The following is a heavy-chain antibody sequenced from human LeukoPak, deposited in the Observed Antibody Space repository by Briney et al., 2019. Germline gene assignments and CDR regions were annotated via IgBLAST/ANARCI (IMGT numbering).Heavy chain of an antibody. CDR2: INPSGGST. V-gene: IGHV1-46*01. CDR1: GYTFTSYY. D-gene: IGHD3-10*01. Sequence: ASVKVSCKASGYTFTSYYMHWVRQAPGQGLEWMGIINPSGGSTSYVQKFQGRVAMTRDTSTSTVYMELSSLRSEDTAVYYCARDLVLLWFGESNYYYYYGMDVWGQGTTVTVSS. CDR3: ARDLVLLWFGESNYYYYYGMDV. J-gene: IGHJ6*02.